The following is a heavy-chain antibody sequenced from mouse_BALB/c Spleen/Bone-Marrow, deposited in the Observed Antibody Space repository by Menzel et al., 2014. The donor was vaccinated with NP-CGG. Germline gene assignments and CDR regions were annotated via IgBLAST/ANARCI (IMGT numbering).Heavy chain of an antibody. V-gene: IGHV5-17*02. CDR3: ARGGNWDDFDV. CDR1: GFTFSSFG. D-gene: IGHD4-1*01. CDR2: ISSGSTAI. J-gene: IGHJ1*01. Sequence: VQLKQSGGGLVQPGGSRKLSYAASGFTFSSFGMHWVRQAPEKGLEWVAYISSGSTAICYADTVKGRFTISRDNPKNTLFLQMTSLRSEDTAMYYCARGGNWDDFDVWGAGTTVTVSS.